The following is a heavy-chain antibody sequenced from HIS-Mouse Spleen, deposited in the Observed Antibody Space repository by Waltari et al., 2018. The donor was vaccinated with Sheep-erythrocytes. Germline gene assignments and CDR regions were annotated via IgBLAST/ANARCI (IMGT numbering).Heavy chain of an antibody. D-gene: IGHD3-10*01. CDR2: IYYSGST. CDR1: GGSISSGGYY. V-gene: IGHV4-31*03. J-gene: IGHJ2*01. CDR3: ARLITMVRGVTWYFDL. Sequence: QVQLQESGPGLVKPSQTLSLTCTVSGGSISSGGYYWSWIRQHPGKGLEWIGYIYYSGSTSYNPSLKSRVTISVDTSKNQFSLKLSSVTAADTAVYYCARLITMVRGVTWYFDLWGRGTLVTVSS.